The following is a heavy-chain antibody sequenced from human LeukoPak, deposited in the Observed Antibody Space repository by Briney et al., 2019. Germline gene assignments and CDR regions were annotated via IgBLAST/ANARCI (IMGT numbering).Heavy chain of an antibody. V-gene: IGHV1-69-2*01. CDR1: GYTFIDYY. Sequence: ASVKISCKASGYTFIDYYIHWILQAPGKGLEWMGRVDPEDGETIYAERFQGRITITADTSSDTAYLELASLTPADTAVYWCATPPYDRDWHEFWGQGTLVTVSS. CDR2: VDPEDGET. J-gene: IGHJ4*02. CDR3: ATPPYDRDWHEF. D-gene: IGHD3-9*01.